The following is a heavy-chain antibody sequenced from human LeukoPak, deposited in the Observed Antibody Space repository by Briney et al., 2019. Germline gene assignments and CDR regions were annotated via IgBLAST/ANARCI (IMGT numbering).Heavy chain of an antibody. J-gene: IGHJ4*02. D-gene: IGHD1-26*01. Sequence: GGSLRLSCAASGFTFSSYWMSWVRQAPGKGLEWVAKIKQDGSEKYYVDSVKGRFTISRDNSKNTLYLQMDSLRPEDTAVYYCASPRVVGTTTFHYFDYWGQGTLVTVSS. CDR3: ASPRVVGTTTFHYFDY. V-gene: IGHV3-7*01. CDR1: GFTFSSYW. CDR2: IKQDGSEK.